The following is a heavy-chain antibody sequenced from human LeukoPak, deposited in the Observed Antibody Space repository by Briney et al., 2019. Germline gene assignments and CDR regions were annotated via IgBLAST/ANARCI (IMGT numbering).Heavy chain of an antibody. CDR1: GGSINSGSYY. CDR3: ARCSSTSCYNFDY. D-gene: IGHD2-2*02. V-gene: IGHV4-61*09. J-gene: IGHJ4*02. Sequence: SETLSLTCTVSGGSINSGSYYWNWIRQSAGKGLEWIGHIYTTGSTNCNPSLKSRVTISLDTSKNQFSLKLNSVTAADTAVYYCARCSSTSCYNFDYWGQGTLVTISS. CDR2: IYTTGST.